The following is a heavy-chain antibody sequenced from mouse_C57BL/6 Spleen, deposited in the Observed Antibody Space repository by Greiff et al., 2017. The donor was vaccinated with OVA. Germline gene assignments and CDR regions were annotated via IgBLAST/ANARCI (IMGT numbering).Heavy chain of an antibody. CDR2: INPNNGGT. D-gene: IGHD1-1*01. Sequence: VQLQQSGPELVKPGASVKMSCKASGYTFTDYNMHWVKQSHGKSLEWIGYINPNNGGTSYNQKFKGKASLTVNKSSSTADMELRSLTSEDSAVYYCARIHYYGSRGDAMDYWGQGTSVTVSS. CDR3: ARIHYYGSRGDAMDY. J-gene: IGHJ4*01. CDR1: GYTFTDYN. V-gene: IGHV1-22*01.